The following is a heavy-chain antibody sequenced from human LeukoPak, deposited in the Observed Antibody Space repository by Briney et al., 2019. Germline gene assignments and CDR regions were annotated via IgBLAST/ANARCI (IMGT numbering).Heavy chain of an antibody. CDR3: AKGRVLLWFGEDY. V-gene: IGHV3-30*02. CDR1: GFTFSSYG. Sequence: GGSLRLSCAASGFTFSSYGMHWVRQAPGKGLEWVAFIRYDGSNKYYADSVKGRFTISRDNSKNTLYLQMNSLRAEDTAVYYCAKGRVLLWFGEDYWGQGTLVTVSS. CDR2: IRYDGSNK. J-gene: IGHJ4*02. D-gene: IGHD3-10*01.